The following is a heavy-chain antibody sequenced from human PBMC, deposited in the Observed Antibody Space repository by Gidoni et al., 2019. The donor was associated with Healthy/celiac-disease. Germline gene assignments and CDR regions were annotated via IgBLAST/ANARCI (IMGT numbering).Heavy chain of an antibody. J-gene: IGHJ6*02. CDR2: IRSKAYGGTT. Sequence: EVQLVESGGGLVQPGRSLRLSCKASGFTFGDYDMSWFRQAPGKGLEWVGFIRSKAYGGTTEYAASVKGRFTISRDDSKSIAYLQMNSLKTEDTAVYYCTRDDSGYDDYYYYYGMDVWGQGTTVTVSS. D-gene: IGHD5-12*01. V-gene: IGHV3-49*03. CDR1: GFTFGDYD. CDR3: TRDDSGYDDYYYYYGMDV.